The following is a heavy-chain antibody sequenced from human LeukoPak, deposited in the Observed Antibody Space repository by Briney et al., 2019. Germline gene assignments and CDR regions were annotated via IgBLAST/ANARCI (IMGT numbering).Heavy chain of an antibody. V-gene: IGHV4-39*07. Sequence: SETLSLTCTVSGGSISSSSYFWGWIRQPPGRGLEWIGTIYYSGSTYYNPSLKSRVTISVDTSKNQFSLKLSSVTAADTAVYYCARGDYYGSGSYYRRAFDIWGQGTMVTVSS. J-gene: IGHJ3*02. CDR1: GGSISSSSYF. CDR3: ARGDYYGSGSYYRRAFDI. CDR2: IYYSGST. D-gene: IGHD3-10*01.